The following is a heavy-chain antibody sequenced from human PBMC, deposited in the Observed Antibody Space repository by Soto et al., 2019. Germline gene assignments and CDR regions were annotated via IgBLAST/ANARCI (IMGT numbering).Heavy chain of an antibody. D-gene: IGHD2-15*01. CDR1: GFNFSSYG. V-gene: IGHV3-30*18. CDR3: AKGLVVYVFGVQDYYFGMDV. CDR2: ISYDGNNK. Sequence: QVQLVESGGGVVQPGRSLRLSCGASGFNFSSYGMHWVRQAPGKGLEWVAVISYDGNNKDYADSVKGRFTISRDNSKNTLYLQMNSLRAEDTAVFYCAKGLVVYVFGVQDYYFGMDVWGQGTTVTVSS. J-gene: IGHJ6*02.